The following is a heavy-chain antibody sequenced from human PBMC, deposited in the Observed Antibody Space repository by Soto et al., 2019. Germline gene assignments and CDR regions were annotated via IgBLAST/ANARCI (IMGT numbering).Heavy chain of an antibody. D-gene: IGHD3-22*01. CDR3: ATDRHNVVVSDFAS. J-gene: IGHJ4*02. CDR2: ISADGSAK. V-gene: IGHV3-30*03. Sequence: QVQLVESGGGVVQPGRSLTLTCAASGFPFSTYGMHWVRQAPGKGLEWVAFISADGSAKYYADSVTGRFTVSRDNSKNTLYLPRNRLSTADRALYYLATDRHNVVVSDFASWGQGPRFPVSP. CDR1: GFPFSTYG.